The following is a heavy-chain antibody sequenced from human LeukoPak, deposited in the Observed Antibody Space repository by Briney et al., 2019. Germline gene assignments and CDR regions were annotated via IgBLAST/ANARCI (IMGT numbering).Heavy chain of an antibody. CDR2: MYYSGTT. CDR3: AREYYGSSGYYNDY. Sequence: SETLSLTCTVSGGSISSSSYYWAWIRQPPGKGLEWIGTMYYSGTTYYNPSLKSRVTISVDTSKNQFSLKLTSVTAADTAVYYCAREYYGSSGYYNDYWGQGALVTVSS. D-gene: IGHD3-22*01. J-gene: IGHJ4*02. CDR1: GGSISSSSYY. V-gene: IGHV4-39*07.